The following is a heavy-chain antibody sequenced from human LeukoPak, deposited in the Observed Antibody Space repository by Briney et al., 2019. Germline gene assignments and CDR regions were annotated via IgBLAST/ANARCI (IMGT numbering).Heavy chain of an antibody. CDR2: MYYSGST. V-gene: IGHV4-39*07. J-gene: IGHJ3*02. CDR3: ARDRSPYVWGSYRYTEAAFDI. Sequence: PSETLSLTCTVSGGSISCSSYYWGWIRQPPGKGLEWIGSMYYSGSTYYNPSLKSRVTISIDTSKNQFSLKLSSVTAADTAVYYCARDRSPYVWGSYRYTEAAFDIWGQGTMVTVSS. D-gene: IGHD3-16*02. CDR1: GGSISCSSYY.